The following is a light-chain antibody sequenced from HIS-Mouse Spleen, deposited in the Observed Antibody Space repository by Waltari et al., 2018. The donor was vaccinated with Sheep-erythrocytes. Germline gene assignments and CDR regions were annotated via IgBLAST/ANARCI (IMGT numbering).Light chain of an antibody. CDR2: EGS. J-gene: IGLJ3*02. Sequence: QSALTQPASVSGSPGQSITISCPGTRSDVGSYNLVSWYQPHPGKAPKLMIYEGSKRPSGVSNRFSGSKSGNTASLTISGLQAEDEADYYCCSYAGSSTPWVFGGGTKLTVL. CDR3: CSYAGSSTPWV. CDR1: RSDVGSYNL. V-gene: IGLV2-23*01.